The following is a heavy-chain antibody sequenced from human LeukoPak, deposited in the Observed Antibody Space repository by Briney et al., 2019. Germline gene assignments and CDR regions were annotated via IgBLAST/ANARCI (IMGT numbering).Heavy chain of an antibody. J-gene: IGHJ4*02. V-gene: IGHV3-23*01. D-gene: IGHD2-2*01. Sequence: GGSLRLSCAAPGFTFSSYAMSWVRQAPGKGLEWVSAISGSGGSTYYADSVKGRFTISRDNSKNTLYLQMNSLRAEDTAVYYCAKDRVDCSSTSCYYLDYWGQGTLVTVSS. CDR3: AKDRVDCSSTSCYYLDY. CDR1: GFTFSSYA. CDR2: ISGSGGST.